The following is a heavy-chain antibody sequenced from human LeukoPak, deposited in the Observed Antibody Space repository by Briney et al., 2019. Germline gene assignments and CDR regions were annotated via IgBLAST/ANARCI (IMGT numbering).Heavy chain of an antibody. D-gene: IGHD6-13*01. V-gene: IGHV4-39*01. CDR1: GGSISSSSYY. J-gene: IGHJ4*02. Sequence: SETLSLTCTVSGGSISSSSYYWGWVRQPPGKGLEWIGSIYYSGSTYYNPSLKSRVTISVDTSKNQFSLKLSSVTAADTAVYYCARLRTIAAAEYYFDYWGQGTLVTVSS. CDR3: ARLRTIAAAEYYFDY. CDR2: IYYSGST.